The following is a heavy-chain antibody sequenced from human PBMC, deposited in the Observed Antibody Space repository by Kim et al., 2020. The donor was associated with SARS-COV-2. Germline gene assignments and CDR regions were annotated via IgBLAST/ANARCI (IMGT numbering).Heavy chain of an antibody. D-gene: IGHD3-10*01. V-gene: IGHV3-43*02. Sequence: GGSLRLSCAASGFTFDDYAMHWVRQAPGKGLEWVSLTSGDGGSTYYADSVKGRFTISRDNSKNSLYLQMNSLRTEDTALYYCAKDILVRGGLDACDIWGQGTMVTVSS. J-gene: IGHJ3*02. CDR2: TSGDGGST. CDR1: GFTFDDYA. CDR3: AKDILVRGGLDACDI.